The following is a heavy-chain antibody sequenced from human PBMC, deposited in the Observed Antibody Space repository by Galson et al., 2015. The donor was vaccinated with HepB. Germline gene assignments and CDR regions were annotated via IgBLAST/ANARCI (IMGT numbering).Heavy chain of an antibody. D-gene: IGHD3-9*01. V-gene: IGHV1-69*04. CDR1: GGTFSIYA. J-gene: IGHJ4*02. CDR2: IIPITGIT. CDR3: VKEENYDVVTGYYFFDY. Sequence: SVKVSCKASGGTFSIYAISWVRQAPGQGLEWMGRIIPITGITNYAQKFKGRATITADKSTTTAYVELSSLRSEDTAVYYCVKEENYDVVTGYYFFDYWGQGTLATVSA.